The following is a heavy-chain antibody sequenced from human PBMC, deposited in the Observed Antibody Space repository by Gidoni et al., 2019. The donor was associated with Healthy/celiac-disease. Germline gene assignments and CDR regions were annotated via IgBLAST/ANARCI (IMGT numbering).Heavy chain of an antibody. CDR1: GFTFSSYS. J-gene: IGHJ4*02. V-gene: IGHV3-48*04. CDR3: ATQPWAIFGVVNSR. D-gene: IGHD3-3*01. Sequence: EVQLVESGGGLVQPGGSLRLSCAASGFTFSSYSMNWVRQAPGKGLEWVSYISSSSSTIYYADSVKGRFTISRDNAKNSLYLQMNSLRAEDTAVYYCATQPWAIFGVVNSRWGQGTLVTVSS. CDR2: ISSSSSTI.